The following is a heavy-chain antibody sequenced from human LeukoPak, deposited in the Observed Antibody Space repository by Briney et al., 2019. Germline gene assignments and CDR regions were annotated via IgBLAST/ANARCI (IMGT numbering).Heavy chain of an antibody. CDR1: GGSISSSSYY. CDR2: IYYSGST. J-gene: IGHJ3*02. V-gene: IGHV4-39*01. CDR3: AKGITRTTLSAFDI. Sequence: PSETLSLACTVSGGSISSSSYYWGRIRQPPGKGLERIGSIYYSGSTYYNPSLKSRVTISVDTSKNQFSLKLSSVTAADTAVYYCAKGITRTTLSAFDIWGQGTMVTVSS. D-gene: IGHD1-7*01.